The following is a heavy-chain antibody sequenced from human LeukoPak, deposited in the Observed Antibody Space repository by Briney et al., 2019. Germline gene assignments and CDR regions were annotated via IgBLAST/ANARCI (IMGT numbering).Heavy chain of an antibody. D-gene: IGHD6-19*01. Sequence: GASVKVSCKASGYTFSHHSIHWVRQAPGQRLEWMGWINAANDNTEYLRKLQGRVTISRDTSASTAYMELSSLRSEDTAVYYCAREVDSGWYGFGPWGQGTLVTVSS. V-gene: IGHV1-3*01. CDR3: AREVDSGWYGFGP. CDR2: INAANDNT. J-gene: IGHJ5*02. CDR1: GYTFSHHS.